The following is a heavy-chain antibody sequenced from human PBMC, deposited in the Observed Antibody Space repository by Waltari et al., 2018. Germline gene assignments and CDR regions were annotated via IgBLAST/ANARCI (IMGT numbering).Heavy chain of an antibody. J-gene: IGHJ3*02. D-gene: IGHD3-22*01. CDR3: ARGGLNAFDI. CDR2: MNPNSGNT. V-gene: IGHV1-8*03. CDR1: GSTFTSSD. Sequence: QVQLVQSGAAVKKPGDSVKVSCKASGSTFTSSDVNWMRQATGHGLEWMGWMNPNSGNTAYAQKFQGRVTITMHSSRSTTYMELSSLRSEDTAVYYCARGGLNAFDIWGQGTMVTVSS.